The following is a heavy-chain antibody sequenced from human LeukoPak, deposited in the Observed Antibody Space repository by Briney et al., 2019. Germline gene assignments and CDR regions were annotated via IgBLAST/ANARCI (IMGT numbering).Heavy chain of an antibody. CDR2: INAGNGNT. V-gene: IGHV1-3*01. CDR3: ARGGLRDGYKPIVY. Sequence: ASVKVSRKASGYTFTSYAMHRVRQAPGQRLEWMGWINAGNGNTKYSQKFQGRVTITRDTSASTAYMELSSLRSEDTAVYYCARGGLRDGYKPIVYWGQGTLVTVSS. J-gene: IGHJ4*02. D-gene: IGHD5-24*01. CDR1: GYTFTSYA.